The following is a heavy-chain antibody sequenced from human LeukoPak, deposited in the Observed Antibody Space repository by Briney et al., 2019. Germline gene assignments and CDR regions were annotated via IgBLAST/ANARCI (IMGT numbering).Heavy chain of an antibody. D-gene: IGHD4-17*01. CDR2: INPNSGGT. CDR1: GYTFTGYY. CDR3: ASYYGDPADFDY. V-gene: IGHV1-2*06. Sequence: ASVKVSCKASGYTFTGYYMHWVRQAPGQGLGWMGRINPNSGGTNYAQKFQGRVTMARDTSISTAYMELSRLRSDDTAVYYCASYYGDPADFDYWGQGTLVTVSS. J-gene: IGHJ4*02.